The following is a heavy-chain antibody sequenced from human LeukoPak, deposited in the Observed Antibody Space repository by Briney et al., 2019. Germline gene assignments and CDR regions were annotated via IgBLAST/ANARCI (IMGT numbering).Heavy chain of an antibody. J-gene: IGHJ5*02. Sequence: EASVKVSCKASGYTLTGYCMHWVRQAPGQGLEWLGWINTKSGATNYAQNFQGRVTMTRDTSISTAYMELSRLRSDDTAVYYCARDAPPIVGATYNWFDPWGQGTLVTVSS. CDR3: ARDAPPIVGATYNWFDP. V-gene: IGHV1-2*02. CDR1: GYTLTGYC. D-gene: IGHD1-26*01. CDR2: INTKSGAT.